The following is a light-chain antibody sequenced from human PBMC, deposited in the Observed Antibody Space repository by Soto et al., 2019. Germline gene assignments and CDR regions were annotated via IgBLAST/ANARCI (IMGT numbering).Light chain of an antibody. V-gene: IGKV3-20*01. Sequence: EIVLTQSPGTLSLSPGERGTLSCRASQSVSKNYLAWYQQKPGQAPRLLIYGASSRATGIPDRFSGSGSGTDFPLTTSSLEPEDFAVYSCQQYATSPLTFGGGTKVEIK. CDR2: GAS. J-gene: IGKJ4*01. CDR3: QQYATSPLT. CDR1: QSVSKNY.